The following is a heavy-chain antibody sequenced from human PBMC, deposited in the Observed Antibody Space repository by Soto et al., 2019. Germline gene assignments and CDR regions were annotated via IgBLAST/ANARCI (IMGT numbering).Heavy chain of an antibody. D-gene: IGHD3-10*01. CDR3: ARVRGICGSGRRWPYDY. CDR1: GGTFSSYT. Sequence: ASVKVSCKASGGTFSSYTISWVRQAPGQGLEWMGRIIPILGIANYAQKFQGRVTITADKSTSTAYMELSSLRSEDTAVYYCARVRGICGSGRRWPYDYWGQGTLVTVSS. J-gene: IGHJ4*02. CDR2: IIPILGIA. V-gene: IGHV1-69*02.